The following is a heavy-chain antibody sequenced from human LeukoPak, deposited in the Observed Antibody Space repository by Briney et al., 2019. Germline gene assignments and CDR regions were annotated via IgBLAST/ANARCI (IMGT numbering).Heavy chain of an antibody. Sequence: SETLSLTCTVSGGSISSYYWTLIRQPPGKGLEWIGYIYYTGATSYNPSLKSRVTISVDTSKKQFSLKLTSVTAADTAVYYCARYGGSGWVIDNWGQGTLVTVSS. CDR3: ARYGGSGWVIDN. J-gene: IGHJ4*02. D-gene: IGHD6-19*01. V-gene: IGHV4-59*08. CDR1: GGSISSYY. CDR2: IYYTGAT.